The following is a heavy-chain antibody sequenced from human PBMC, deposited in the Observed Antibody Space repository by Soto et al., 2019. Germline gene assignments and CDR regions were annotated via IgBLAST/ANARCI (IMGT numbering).Heavy chain of an antibody. CDR1: GAYVNTGGYY. J-gene: IGHJ4*02. CDR2: IYHSGDT. D-gene: IGHD1-1*01. Sequence: QVQLQESCPGLVNPSQTLSLTCTVSGAYVNTGGYYWSWVRQYPGKCLEWIGYIYHSGDTYYNPSLKSRLTRSVDTSRTHFSLGLSSVTVADKAVYYCARARGNERLDYCGQGTLVIVSS. V-gene: IGHV4-31*03. CDR3: ARARGNERLDY.